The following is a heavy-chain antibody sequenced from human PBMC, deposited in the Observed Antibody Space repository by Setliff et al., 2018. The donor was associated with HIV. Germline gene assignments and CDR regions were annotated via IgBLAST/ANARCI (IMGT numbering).Heavy chain of an antibody. CDR2: VSGSGATT. CDR3: VKGGMTNAAFNI. J-gene: IGHJ3*02. V-gene: IGHV3-23*01. Sequence: GGSLRLSCVASGFTFRNSAVSWIRQAPGKGLQWVSAVSGSGATTYYAASVKGRFTISRDNSKNTLYLQMNSLRLEDTALYYCVKGGMTNAAFNIWGPGTMVTVSS. CDR1: GFTFRNSA. D-gene: IGHD3-16*01.